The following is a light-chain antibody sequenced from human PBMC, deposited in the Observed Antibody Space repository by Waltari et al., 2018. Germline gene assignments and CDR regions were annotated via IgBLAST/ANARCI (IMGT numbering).Light chain of an antibody. Sequence: DIQMTQSPSSLSASVGDTVTITCRARQGINNYLNWFQQKKSGKAPKLLIYAASTLETGVPSRFSGSGSGTEITLTISSLQPEDFATYYCLQHGSYPPTFGGGTKVEIK. CDR1: QGINNY. J-gene: IGKJ4*01. V-gene: IGKV1-17*01. CDR2: AAS. CDR3: LQHGSYPPT.